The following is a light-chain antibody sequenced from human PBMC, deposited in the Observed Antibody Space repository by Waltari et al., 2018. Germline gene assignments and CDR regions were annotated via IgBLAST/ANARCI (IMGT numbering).Light chain of an antibody. V-gene: IGKV3-11*01. CDR1: QSVRSN. CDR2: GAS. J-gene: IGKJ1*01. Sequence: EILLTQSPATLSLSPGEKATLFCRASQSVRSNLAWYHQKPGQAPRLLIYGASNRATGVPARLSGSGSGTDFTLTISNLEPDDFAVYFCQQCSNWPRTFGQGTKVEIK. CDR3: QQCSNWPRT.